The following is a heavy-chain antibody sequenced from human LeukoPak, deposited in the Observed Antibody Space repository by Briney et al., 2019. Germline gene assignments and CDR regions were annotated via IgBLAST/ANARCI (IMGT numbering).Heavy chain of an antibody. Sequence: PGGSLRLSCAASGFTFSSYAMSWVRQAPGKGLEWVSAISGSVGCTYYVYSVKGRFTISRDNSKNTLYLQMNSLRAEDTAVYYCAKDLPPFTMVRGVIMGYFDYWGQGTLVTVSS. V-gene: IGHV3-23*01. D-gene: IGHD3-10*01. CDR3: AKDLPPFTMVRGVIMGYFDY. CDR2: ISGSVGCT. J-gene: IGHJ4*02. CDR1: GFTFSSYA.